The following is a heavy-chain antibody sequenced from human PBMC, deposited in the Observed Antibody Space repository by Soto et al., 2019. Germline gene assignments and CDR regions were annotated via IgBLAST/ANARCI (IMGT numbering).Heavy chain of an antibody. CDR1: GDTFSSYA. CDR3: ASRGGQYCRDDLWHGGV. D-gene: IGHD6-6*01. J-gene: IGHJ6*02. CDR2: IIPVLGTA. Sequence: QVQLVQSGAEVKKPGSSVKVSCKASGDTFSSYAFSWVRQAPGQGLEWMGGIIPVLGTANYAQKFEGRVTISADESTSTAYMKLSSLRSEDTAVYYCASRGGQYCRDDLWHGGVWGQGTTVTVSS. V-gene: IGHV1-69*01.